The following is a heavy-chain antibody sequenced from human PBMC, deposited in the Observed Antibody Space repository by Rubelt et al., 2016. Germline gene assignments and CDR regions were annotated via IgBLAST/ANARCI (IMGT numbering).Heavy chain of an antibody. D-gene: IGHD2-2*01. CDR3: AKDVPDIVVVPAVNDALDI. Sequence: GGGLEQPGGSLRLSCAASGFTFSSFAMSWVRQAPGKGLDWVSTISSSGGSTYYADSVKGRFTISRDNSKNTLYLQMNSLRAEDTAVYYCAKDVPDIVVVPAVNDALDIWGQGTMVTVSS. CDR2: ISSSGGST. V-gene: IGHV3-23*01. CDR1: GFTFSSFA. J-gene: IGHJ3*02.